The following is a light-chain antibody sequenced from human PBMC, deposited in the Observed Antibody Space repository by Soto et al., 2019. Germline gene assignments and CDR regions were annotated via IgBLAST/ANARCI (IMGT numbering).Light chain of an antibody. CDR2: ATS. CDR1: QGIRDE. J-gene: IGKJ2*01. Sequence: AIQMTQSPSSLSASVGDRVTITCRASQGIRDELGWYQQKPGRAPKLLIFATSTFPPGVPSRFSGSGSGTDYALTISSLQPEDFATYYCLQDHNYPYTFGQGTKLEIK. CDR3: LQDHNYPYT. V-gene: IGKV1-6*01.